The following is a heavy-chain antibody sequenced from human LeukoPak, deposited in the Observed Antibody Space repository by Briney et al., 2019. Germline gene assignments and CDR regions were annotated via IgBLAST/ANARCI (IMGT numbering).Heavy chain of an antibody. CDR1: GFTVSSNY. D-gene: IGHD3-10*01. Sequence: GGSLRLSCAASGFTVSSNYMNWVRQAPGKGLEWVSIIYSGGSTYYADSVKGRFTISRDNSKNTLYLQMNSLRAEDTAVYYCARENNFGSGMDVWGQGTTVTVSS. V-gene: IGHV3-66*01. CDR2: IYSGGST. CDR3: ARENNFGSGMDV. J-gene: IGHJ6*02.